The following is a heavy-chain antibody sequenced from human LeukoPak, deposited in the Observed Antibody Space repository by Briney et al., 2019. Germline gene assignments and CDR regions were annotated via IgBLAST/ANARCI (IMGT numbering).Heavy chain of an antibody. D-gene: IGHD2-8*01. Sequence: GESLKISCKVSENRFTNSWIGWVRQLPGKGLEWMGIIHPGDSDTRYSPSFEGQVTISADKSIRTAYLQWSSLKASDTAMYYCARRGVQPADAFDIWGQGTMVTVSS. J-gene: IGHJ3*02. CDR3: ARRGVQPADAFDI. CDR1: ENRFTNSW. V-gene: IGHV5-51*01. CDR2: IHPGDSDT.